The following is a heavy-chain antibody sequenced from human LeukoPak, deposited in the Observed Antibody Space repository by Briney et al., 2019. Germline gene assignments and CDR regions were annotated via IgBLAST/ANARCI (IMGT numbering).Heavy chain of an antibody. CDR3: TRPSSPYDSRGYDFGAFDI. Sequence: GGSLRLSCAASGFTFSSYEMNWVRQAPGKGLEWVSYIGYSGAYIYYADSVKGRFTIFRDNAKSTLYLQMNSLRAEDTAVYYSTRPSSPYDSRGYDFGAFDIWGQGTMVTVSS. J-gene: IGHJ3*02. D-gene: IGHD3-22*01. V-gene: IGHV3-48*03. CDR2: IGYSGAYI. CDR1: GFTFSSYE.